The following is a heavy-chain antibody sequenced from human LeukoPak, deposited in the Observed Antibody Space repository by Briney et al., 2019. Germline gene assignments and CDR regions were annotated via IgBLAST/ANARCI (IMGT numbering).Heavy chain of an antibody. Sequence: ASVKVSCKASGGTFSSYAISWVRQAPGQGLEWMGRIIPILGIANYAQKFQGRVTITADKSTSTAYMELSSLRSEDTAVYYCAKGRSKMATIPLDYWGQGTLVTVSS. CDR3: AKGRSKMATIPLDY. D-gene: IGHD5-24*01. J-gene: IGHJ4*02. CDR1: GGTFSSYA. V-gene: IGHV1-69*04. CDR2: IIPILGIA.